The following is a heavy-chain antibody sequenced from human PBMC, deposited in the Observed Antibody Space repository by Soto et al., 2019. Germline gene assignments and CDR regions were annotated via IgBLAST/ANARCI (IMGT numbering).Heavy chain of an antibody. CDR1: GFTFSSYA. J-gene: IGHJ5*02. CDR2: ISGSGGST. D-gene: IGHD6-13*01. CDR3: AKVSRYGLFGIAAAGPNWFDP. Sequence: GGSLRLSCAASGFTFSSYAMSWVRQAPGKGLEWVSAISGSGGSTYYADSVKGRFTISRDNSKNTLYLQMNSLRAEDTAVYYCAKVSRYGLFGIAAAGPNWFDPWGQGTRVTVSS. V-gene: IGHV3-23*01.